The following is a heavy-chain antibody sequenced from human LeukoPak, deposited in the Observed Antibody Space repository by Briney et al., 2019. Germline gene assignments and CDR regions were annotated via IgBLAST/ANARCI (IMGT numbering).Heavy chain of an antibody. CDR2: ISGTGGST. D-gene: IGHD4-17*01. V-gene: IGHV3-23*01. CDR1: GFTFSSYG. J-gene: IGHJ4*02. CDR3: AKDRRGDYSHFDY. Sequence: GGSLRLSCAASGFTFSSYGMSWGRQAPGKGLEWVSAISGTGGSTYYADSVKGRFTISRDNSKNTLYLQMNSLRAEDTAVYYCAKDRRGDYSHFDYWGQGTLVTVSS.